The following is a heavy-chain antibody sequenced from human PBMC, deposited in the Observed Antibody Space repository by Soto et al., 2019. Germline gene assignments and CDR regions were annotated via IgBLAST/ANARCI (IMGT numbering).Heavy chain of an antibody. D-gene: IGHD6-13*01. V-gene: IGHV6-1*01. CDR1: GDSVSSNSAA. CDR2: TYYRSKWYN. Sequence: SQTLSLTCAISGDSVSSNSAAWNWIRQSPSRGLEWLGRTYYRSKWYNDYAVSVKRRITINPDTSKNQFSLQLNSVTPEDTAVYYCARDAAAGAGVYYYYGMDVWGQGTTVTVSS. CDR3: ARDAAAGAGVYYYYGMDV. J-gene: IGHJ6*02.